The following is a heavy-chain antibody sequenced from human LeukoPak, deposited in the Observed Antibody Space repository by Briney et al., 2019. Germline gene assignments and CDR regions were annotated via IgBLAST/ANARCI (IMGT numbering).Heavy chain of an antibody. CDR3: SSTPAGPEGF. V-gene: IGHV3-74*01. Sequence: GSLRLSCVASGFAFSNVWMHWVRQAPGKGLVWVSRINSGGTSTVYADSVKGRFTISRDDAKNTLYLQMDSLRAEDTAVYYCSSTPAGPEGFWGQGTLVTVSS. J-gene: IGHJ4*02. CDR2: INSGGTST. D-gene: IGHD2-2*01. CDR1: GFAFSNVW.